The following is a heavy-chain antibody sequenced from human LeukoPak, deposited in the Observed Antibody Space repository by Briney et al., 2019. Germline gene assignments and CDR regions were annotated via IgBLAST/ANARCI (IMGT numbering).Heavy chain of an antibody. CDR3: AREGSEMSTDY. J-gene: IGHJ4*02. CDR2: ISSSSSYT. Sequence: GGSLRLPCAASGFTFSSYSMNWVRQAPGKGLEWVSSISSSSSYTYYADSVKGRFTISRDNAKNSLYLQMNSLRAEDTAVYYCAREGSEMSTDYWGQGTLVTVSS. CDR1: GFTFSSYS. V-gene: IGHV3-21*01.